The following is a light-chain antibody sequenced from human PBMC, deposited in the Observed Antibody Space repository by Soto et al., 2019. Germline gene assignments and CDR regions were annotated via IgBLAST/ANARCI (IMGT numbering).Light chain of an antibody. Sequence: DIRMTQSPSTLSASVGDRVTITCRASQSIARWLAWHQQKPGKAPKLLIYEASTLESGVPSRFSGSGSGTEFTLIISSLQPEDFAIYFCQQYNSYPWMFGQGTKVDIK. CDR3: QQYNSYPWM. CDR2: EAS. CDR1: QSIARW. V-gene: IGKV1-5*03. J-gene: IGKJ1*01.